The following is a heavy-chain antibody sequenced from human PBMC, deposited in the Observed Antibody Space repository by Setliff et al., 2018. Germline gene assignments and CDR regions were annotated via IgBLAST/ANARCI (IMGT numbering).Heavy chain of an antibody. CDR1: GYSISSGYY. J-gene: IGHJ6*02. D-gene: IGHD3-3*01. Sequence: SETLSLTCAVSGYSISSGYYWGWIRQPPGRGLEWIGSIYHSGSTYYNPSLKSRVTISVDTSKNQFSLKLSSVTAADTAVYYCAREQYYNFWSGYYEDYYYYGMDVWGQGTTVTVSS. CDR3: AREQYYNFWSGYYEDYYYYGMDV. CDR2: IYHSGST. V-gene: IGHV4-38-2*02.